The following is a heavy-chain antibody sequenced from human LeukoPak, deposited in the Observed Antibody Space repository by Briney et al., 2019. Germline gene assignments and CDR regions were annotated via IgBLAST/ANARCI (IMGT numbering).Heavy chain of an antibody. J-gene: IGHJ4*02. D-gene: IGHD3-22*01. V-gene: IGHV3-9*01. CDR3: AKADYDSSGYYPSPLGY. Sequence: PGGSLRLSCAASGFTFDDYAMHWVRQAPGKGLEWVSGISWNSGSIGYADSVKGRFTISRDNAKNSLYLQMNSLRAEDTALYYCAKADYDSSGYYPSPLGYWGQGTLVTVSS. CDR1: GFTFDDYA. CDR2: ISWNSGSI.